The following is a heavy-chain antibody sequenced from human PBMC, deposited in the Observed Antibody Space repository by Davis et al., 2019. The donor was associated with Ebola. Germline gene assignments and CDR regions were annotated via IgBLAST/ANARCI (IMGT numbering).Heavy chain of an antibody. CDR2: IWYDGSNK. V-gene: IGHV3-33*06. D-gene: IGHD2-15*01. CDR1: GFTFSSYG. Sequence: GGSLRLSCAASGFTFSSYGMHWVRQAPGKGLEWVAVIWYDGSNKYYADSVKGRFTISRDNSKNTLYLQMNSLRAEDTAVYYCAKDLWGIVVVVAATPGLDYWGQGTLVTVSS. CDR3: AKDLWGIVVVVAATPGLDY. J-gene: IGHJ4*02.